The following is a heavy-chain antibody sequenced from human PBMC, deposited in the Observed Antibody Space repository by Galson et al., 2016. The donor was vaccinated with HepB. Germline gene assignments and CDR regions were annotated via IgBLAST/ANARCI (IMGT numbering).Heavy chain of an antibody. J-gene: IGHJ6*02. V-gene: IGHV3-33*01. D-gene: IGHD4/OR15-4a*01. Sequence: SLRLSCAASGFTFSNNGMNWVRQAPGKGLEWVALVWYDGTNKYYADSVKGRFTISRDNSKNTVHLQMNSLRAEDTAVYYCARVKYSDYGGMDVWGQGTTVTVYS. CDR3: ARVKYSDYGGMDV. CDR2: VWYDGTNK. CDR1: GFTFSNNG.